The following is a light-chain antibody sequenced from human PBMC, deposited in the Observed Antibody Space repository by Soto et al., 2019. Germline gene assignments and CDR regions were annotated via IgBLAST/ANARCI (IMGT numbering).Light chain of an antibody. V-gene: IGLV3-21*04. Sequence: SYELTQPPSVSVAPGKTASITCGGNSSGSKSVHWYQRKPGQAPVLVIYYVSDRPSGIPERFSGSNSGNTATLTISRVEAEDEADYYCQVWDSSSDHVVFGGGTKLTVL. CDR3: QVWDSSSDHVV. J-gene: IGLJ2*01. CDR1: SSGSKS. CDR2: YVS.